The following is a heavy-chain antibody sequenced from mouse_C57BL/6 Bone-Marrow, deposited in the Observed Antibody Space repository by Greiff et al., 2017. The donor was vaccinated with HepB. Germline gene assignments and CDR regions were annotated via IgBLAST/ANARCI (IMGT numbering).Heavy chain of an antibody. CDR3: AEDYYGSRGWYFDV. D-gene: IGHD1-1*01. CDR2: INPSSGYT. J-gene: IGHJ1*03. V-gene: IGHV1-4*01. Sequence: VQLQQSGAELARPGASVKMSCKASGYTFTSYTMHWVNQRPGQGLEWIGYINPSSGYTKYNQKFKDKATLTADKSSSTAYMQLSSLTSEDSAVYYCAEDYYGSRGWYFDVWGTGTTVTVSS. CDR1: GYTFTSYT.